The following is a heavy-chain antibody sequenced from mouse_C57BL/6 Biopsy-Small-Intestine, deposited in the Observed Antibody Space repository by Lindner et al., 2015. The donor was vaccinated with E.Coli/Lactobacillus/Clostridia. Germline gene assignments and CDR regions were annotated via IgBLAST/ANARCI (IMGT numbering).Heavy chain of an antibody. D-gene: IGHD4-1*01. Sequence: QLQESGAELVRPGTSVKVSCKASGYAFTNYLIEWVKQRPGQGLEWIGVIYPGSGGTNYNEKFKGKATLTADKSSNTAYMQLSSLTSEDSAVYFCARNWDRYFDVWGTGTTVTVSS. CDR2: IYPGSGGT. J-gene: IGHJ1*03. CDR1: GYAFTNYL. V-gene: IGHV1-54*01. CDR3: ARNWDRYFDV.